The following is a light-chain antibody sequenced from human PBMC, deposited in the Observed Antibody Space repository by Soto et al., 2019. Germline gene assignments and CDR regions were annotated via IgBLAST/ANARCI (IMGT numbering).Light chain of an antibody. Sequence: QSVLTQPPSVSAAPGQKVSISCSGSSSNIGNNYVSWYQHLPGTAPRLLIYDNDKRPSGIPDRFSGSKSGTSATLGITGLQTGDEADYYCAAWDDSLNGVVFGGGTKLTVL. CDR2: DND. CDR1: SSNIGNNY. J-gene: IGLJ2*01. V-gene: IGLV1-51*01. CDR3: AAWDDSLNGVV.